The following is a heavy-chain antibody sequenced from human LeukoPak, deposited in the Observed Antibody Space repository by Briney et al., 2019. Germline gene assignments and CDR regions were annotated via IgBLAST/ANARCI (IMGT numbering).Heavy chain of an antibody. V-gene: IGHV3-23*01. CDR1: GFTFSSYA. D-gene: IGHD1-26*01. Sequence: QPGGSLRLSCAASGFTFSSYAMSWVRQAPGKGLEWVSAISGSGGSTYYADSVKGRFTISRDNSKNTLYLQMNSLRAEDTAVYYCAKAYVLGELPRSDYWGQGTLVTVSS. CDR2: ISGSGGST. CDR3: AKAYVLGELPRSDY. J-gene: IGHJ4*02.